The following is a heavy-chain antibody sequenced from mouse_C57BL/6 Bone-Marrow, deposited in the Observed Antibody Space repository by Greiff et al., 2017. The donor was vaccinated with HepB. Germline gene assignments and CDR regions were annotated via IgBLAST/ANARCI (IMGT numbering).Heavy chain of an antibody. J-gene: IGHJ3*01. CDR2: IYPSDSET. V-gene: IGHV1-61*01. Sequence: QVQLQQPGAELVRPGSSVKLSCKASGYTFTSYWMDWVKQRPGQGLEWIGNIYPSDSETHYNQKFKDKATLTVDKSSSTAYMQISSLTSEDSAVYYCARIYYDSAWFAYWGHGTLVTVSA. CDR1: GYTFTSYW. CDR3: ARIYYDSAWFAY. D-gene: IGHD2-4*01.